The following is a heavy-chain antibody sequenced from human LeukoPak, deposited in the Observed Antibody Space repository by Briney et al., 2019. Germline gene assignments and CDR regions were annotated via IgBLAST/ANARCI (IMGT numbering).Heavy chain of an antibody. CDR3: ARGVGNSSSSHWFDP. V-gene: IGHV4-4*02. Sequence: SGTLSLTCAVSGGSISSSNWWSWVRQPPGKGLEWIGEINHSGSTNYNPSLKSRVTISVDTSKNQFSLKLSSVTAADTAVYYCARGVGNSSSSHWFDPWGQGTLVTVSS. D-gene: IGHD6-6*01. CDR1: GGSISSSNW. J-gene: IGHJ5*02. CDR2: INHSGST.